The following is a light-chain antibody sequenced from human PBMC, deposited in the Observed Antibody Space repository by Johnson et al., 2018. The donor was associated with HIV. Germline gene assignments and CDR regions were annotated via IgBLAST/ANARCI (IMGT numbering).Light chain of an antibody. J-gene: IGLJ1*01. CDR2: ENN. CDR1: TSNVGINS. CDR3: GTWDSSLSAYV. V-gene: IGLV1-51*02. Sequence: QSVLTQPPSVSAAPGQDVIISCSGSTSNVGINSVSWYHQFPGRAPKLLIYENNKRPSGNPDLFSGSKSGTSATLVISGLPPGDEADYYCGTWDSSLSAYVFGTVTKVTVL.